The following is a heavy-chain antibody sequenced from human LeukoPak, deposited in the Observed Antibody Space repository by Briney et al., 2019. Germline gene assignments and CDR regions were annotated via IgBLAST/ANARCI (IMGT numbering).Heavy chain of an antibody. CDR1: GYTLTDYY. J-gene: IGHJ4*02. CDR2: INPNSGGT. CDR3: ARDRCSSTSCYRFDY. D-gene: IGHD2-2*01. Sequence: ASVKVSCKASGYTLTDYYMHWVRQAPGQGLEWMGWINPNSGGTNYAQKFQGRVTMTRDTSISTAYMELSRLRSDDTAVYYCARDRCSSTSCYRFDYWGQGTLVTVSS. V-gene: IGHV1-2*02.